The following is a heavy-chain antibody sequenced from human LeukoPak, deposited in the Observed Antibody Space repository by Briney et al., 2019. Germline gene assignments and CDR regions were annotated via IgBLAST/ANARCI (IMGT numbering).Heavy chain of an antibody. V-gene: IGHV5-51*01. CDR1: GYRFTSYW. CDR3: ATAVVGSTDAFDI. CDR2: IYPGDSDN. D-gene: IGHD1-26*01. Sequence: GESLKISCQGSGYRFTSYWIGWVRPIPGKGLEWMGIIYPGDSDNRYSPSFQGQVTISADKSISTAYLQWSSLKASDTAMYYCATAVVGSTDAFDIWRQGTMVTVSS. J-gene: IGHJ3*02.